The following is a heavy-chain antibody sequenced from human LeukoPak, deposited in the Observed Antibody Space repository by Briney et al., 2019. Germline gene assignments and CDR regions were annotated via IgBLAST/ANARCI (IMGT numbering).Heavy chain of an antibody. CDR1: GFTFSSYW. CDR2: INHSGST. Sequence: GSLRLSCAASGFTFSSYWMSWVRQAPGKGLEWIGEINHSGSTNYNPSLKSRVTISVDTSKNQFSLKLSSVTAADTAVYYCARFLGYCSSTSCYWWFDPWGQGTLVTVSS. CDR3: ARFLGYCSSTSCYWWFDP. D-gene: IGHD2-2*01. J-gene: IGHJ5*02. V-gene: IGHV4-34*01.